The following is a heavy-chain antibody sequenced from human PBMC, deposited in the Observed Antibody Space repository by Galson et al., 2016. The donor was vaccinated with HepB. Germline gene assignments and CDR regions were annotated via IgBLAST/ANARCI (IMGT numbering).Heavy chain of an antibody. CDR1: GFVFSNFG. CDR2: ISPRRTT. V-gene: IGHV3-23*01. J-gene: IGHJ4*02. Sequence: SVRLSCAASGFVFSNFGFSWVRQAPAKGLEWVASISPRRTTYYSDSVQVRFTISRYNSNNTLYLQMNGLRAEDPAVYYCAKERLVRRIFDHWGQGPLLTVSS. CDR3: AKERLVRRIFDH. D-gene: IGHD1-1*01.